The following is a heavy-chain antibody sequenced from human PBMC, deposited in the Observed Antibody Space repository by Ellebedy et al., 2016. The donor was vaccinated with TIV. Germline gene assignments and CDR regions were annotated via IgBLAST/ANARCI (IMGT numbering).Heavy chain of an antibody. CDR3: ARAAAAGFFWYFDL. V-gene: IGHV7-4-1*02. CDR2: INTNTGNP. CDR1: GYSFINYA. Sequence: AASVKVSCKASGYSFINYAMNWVRQAPGQGLEWMGWINTNTGNPTYAQGFTGRFVFSLDTSGSTAYLHISSLKAKDTAIYYCARAAAAGFFWYFDLWGRGTLVTVSS. J-gene: IGHJ2*01. D-gene: IGHD6-13*01.